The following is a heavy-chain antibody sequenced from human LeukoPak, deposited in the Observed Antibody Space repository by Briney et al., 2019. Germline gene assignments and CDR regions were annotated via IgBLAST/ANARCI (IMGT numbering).Heavy chain of an antibody. CDR3: AREVAARPPYYYYYMDV. D-gene: IGHD6-6*01. Sequence: SETLSLTYAVYGGSFSGYYWSWIRQPPGKGLEWIGEINHSGSTNYNPSLKSRVTISVDTSKNQFSLKLSSVTAADTAVYYCAREVAARPPYYYYYMDVWGKGTTVTVSS. V-gene: IGHV4-34*01. J-gene: IGHJ6*03. CDR2: INHSGST. CDR1: GGSFSGYY.